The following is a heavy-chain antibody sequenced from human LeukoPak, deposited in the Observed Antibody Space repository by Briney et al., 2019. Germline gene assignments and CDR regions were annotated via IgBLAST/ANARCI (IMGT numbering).Heavy chain of an antibody. CDR2: TRFSDNNL. V-gene: IGHV3-11*01. Sequence: PGGSLRLSCAASGFIFSDYPMSWIRQAPGKGLEWLSYTRFSDNNLYYADSVKGRFTISRDNAQTSLYLQMNSLRAEDTAVYYCARRIMGTTGHAFDFWGQGTMVTVSS. D-gene: IGHD2-8*01. CDR1: GFIFSDYP. J-gene: IGHJ3*01. CDR3: ARRIMGTTGHAFDF.